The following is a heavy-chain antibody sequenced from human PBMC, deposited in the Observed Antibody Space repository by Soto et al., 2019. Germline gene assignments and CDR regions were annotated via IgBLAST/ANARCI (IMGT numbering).Heavy chain of an antibody. CDR1: GFTFACRA. Sequence: GASVKVCWKASGFTFACRAVQWVRQDRGKRLEWIGWIVVGSGNTNYAQKFQERVTITRDMSTSTAYMELSSLRSEDTAVYYCAAWGIAMSNEWAYYYYGMDVWGQGTTVTVSS. CDR2: IVVGSGNT. J-gene: IGHJ6*02. CDR3: AAWGIAMSNEWAYYYYGMDV. D-gene: IGHD3-16*01. V-gene: IGHV1-58*01.